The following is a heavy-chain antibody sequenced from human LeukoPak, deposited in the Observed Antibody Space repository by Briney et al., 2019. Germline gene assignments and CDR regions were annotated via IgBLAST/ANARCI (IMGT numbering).Heavy chain of an antibody. D-gene: IGHD3-10*01. CDR1: GYTFTGYY. J-gene: IGHJ4*02. CDR3: AKGSDPFRWFGEFNVKLPRPIRHYYFDS. V-gene: IGHV1-2*02. CDR2: FNPDSGGT. Sequence: ASVKVSCKASGYTFTGYYMHWVRQAPGQGLEWMGWFNPDSGGTNYAQKFQGRVTMTRDTSISTAYMELSRLRSDDTAVYYCAKGSDPFRWFGEFNVKLPRPIRHYYFDSWGQGTLVTVSS.